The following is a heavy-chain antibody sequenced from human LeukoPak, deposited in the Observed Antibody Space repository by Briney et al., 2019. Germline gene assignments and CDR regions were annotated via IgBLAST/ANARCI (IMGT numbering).Heavy chain of an antibody. CDR2: ISGSGGST. CDR1: GFTFSSYA. Sequence: GGSLRLSCAASGFTFSSYAMSWVRQAPGKGLEWVSAISGSGGSTYYADSVKGRFTISRDNSKNTLYLQMNSLRAEDTAVYYCTTDWHIVVVIAPIPDAFDIWGQGTMVTVSS. CDR3: TTDWHIVVVIAPIPDAFDI. D-gene: IGHD2-21*01. J-gene: IGHJ3*02. V-gene: IGHV3-23*01.